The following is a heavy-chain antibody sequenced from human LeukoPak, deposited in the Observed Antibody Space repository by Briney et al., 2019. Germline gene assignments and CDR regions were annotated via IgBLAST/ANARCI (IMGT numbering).Heavy chain of an antibody. CDR2: IIPNLGIA. CDR3: ASGDTAAGTTY. V-gene: IGHV1-69*04. J-gene: IGHJ4*02. Sequence: GASVKVSCKASGGTFSSYAISWVRQAPGQGLEWMGRIIPNLGIANYAQKFQGRVTITADKSTSTVYMELSSLRSEDTAVYYCASGDTAAGTTYWGQGTLVTVSS. D-gene: IGHD6-13*01. CDR1: GGTFSSYA.